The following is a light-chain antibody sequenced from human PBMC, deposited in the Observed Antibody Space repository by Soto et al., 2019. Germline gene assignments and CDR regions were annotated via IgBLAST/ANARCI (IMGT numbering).Light chain of an antibody. CDR3: SSYTSSSTWV. Sequence: QSVLTQPASVSGSPGQSITISCTGTSSDVGGYNYVSWYQQHPGKAPKLMIYEVSNRPSGVSNRFSGSKSGNTASQTISGLQAEDEADYYCSSYTSSSTWVFGGGTKLTVL. CDR1: SSDVGGYNY. V-gene: IGLV2-14*01. CDR2: EVS. J-gene: IGLJ3*02.